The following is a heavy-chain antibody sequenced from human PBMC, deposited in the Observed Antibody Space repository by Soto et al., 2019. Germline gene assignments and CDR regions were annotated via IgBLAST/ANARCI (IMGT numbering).Heavy chain of an antibody. CDR3: VSSRSAIYGDALDV. V-gene: IGHV4-34*01. Sequence: PSETLSLTCAVYGGSFSGYYWIWIRQPPGKGLEWIGEINHSGSTNYNPSLKSRVTISVDTSKNQFSLKLSSVTAADTAVYYCVSSRSAIYGDALDVWGQGTMVTVSS. CDR2: INHSGST. J-gene: IGHJ3*01. D-gene: IGHD2-2*01. CDR1: GGSFSGYY.